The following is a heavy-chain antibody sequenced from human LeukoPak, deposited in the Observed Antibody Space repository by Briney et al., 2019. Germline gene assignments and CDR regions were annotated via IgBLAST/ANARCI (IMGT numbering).Heavy chain of an antibody. J-gene: IGHJ6*02. D-gene: IGHD3/OR15-3a*01. CDR1: GYTFSRYY. V-gene: IGHV1-46*01. Sequence: ASVRVSCTASGYTFSRYYMHWVRQSPGQGLEWMGIINSSGGSKSYAQTFQGRVTMTRDTSTRIVYMELSSLRSEDTAVYYCARWGASGLALIYYYGMDVWGQGTTVTVSS. CDR3: ARWGASGLALIYYYGMDV. CDR2: INSSGGSK.